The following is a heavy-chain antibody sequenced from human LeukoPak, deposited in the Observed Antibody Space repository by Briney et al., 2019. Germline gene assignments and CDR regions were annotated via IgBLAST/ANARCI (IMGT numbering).Heavy chain of an antibody. Sequence: SETLSLTCTVSGYSISSGYYWGWIRQPPGKGLEWIGSIYHSGSTNYNPSLKSRVTISVDTSKNQFSLKLSSVTAADTAVYYCATRSKLERLFRSYYFDYWGQGTLVTVSS. V-gene: IGHV4-38-2*02. CDR3: ATRSKLERLFRSYYFDY. CDR2: IYHSGST. J-gene: IGHJ4*02. CDR1: GYSISSGYY. D-gene: IGHD1-1*01.